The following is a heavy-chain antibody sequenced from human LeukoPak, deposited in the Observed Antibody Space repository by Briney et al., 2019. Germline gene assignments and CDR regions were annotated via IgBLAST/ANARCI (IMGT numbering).Heavy chain of an antibody. CDR2: ISAYNGNT. CDR1: GYTFTSYS. J-gene: IGHJ3*02. D-gene: IGHD3-22*01. CDR3: AREMAYYDSSGYYYLASAFDI. Sequence: GASVKVSCKASGYTFTSYSISWVRQAPGQGLEWMGWISAYNGNTNYAQKLQGRVTMTTDTSTSTAYMELRSLRSDDTAVYYCAREMAYYDSSGYYYLASAFDIWGQGTMVTVSS. V-gene: IGHV1-18*01.